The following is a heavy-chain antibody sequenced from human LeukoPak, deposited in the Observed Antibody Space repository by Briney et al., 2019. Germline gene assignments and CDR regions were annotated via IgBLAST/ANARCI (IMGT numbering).Heavy chain of an antibody. Sequence: GGSLRLSCAASGFTFSSYWMSWVRQAPGKGLEWVANIKQDGSEKYYVDSVKGRFTISRDNAKNSLYLQMDSLRAEDTAVYYCARDLDRYCSGGSCPGYWGQGTLVTVSS. J-gene: IGHJ4*02. V-gene: IGHV3-7*03. CDR1: GFTFSSYW. D-gene: IGHD2-15*01. CDR2: IKQDGSEK. CDR3: ARDLDRYCSGGSCPGY.